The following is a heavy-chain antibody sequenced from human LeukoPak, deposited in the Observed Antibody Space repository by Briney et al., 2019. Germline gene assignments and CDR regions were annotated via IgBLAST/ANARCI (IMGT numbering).Heavy chain of an antibody. CDR1: GGSISSYY. CDR2: IYTSGST. V-gene: IGHV4-4*07. Sequence: SETLSLTCTVSGGSISSYYWSWIRQPAGKGLECIGRIYTSGSTNYNPSLKSRVTMSVDTSKNQFSLKLSSVTAADTAVYYCVRDRLSSCSSTSCSSSFDYWGQGTLVTVSS. CDR3: VRDRLSSCSSTSCSSSFDY. D-gene: IGHD2-2*01. J-gene: IGHJ4*02.